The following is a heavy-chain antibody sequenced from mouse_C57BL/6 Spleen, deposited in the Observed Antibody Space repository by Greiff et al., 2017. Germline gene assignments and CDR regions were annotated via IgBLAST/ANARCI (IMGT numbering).Heavy chain of an antibody. CDR2: IYPGSGNT. CDR3: ASYYSNSPFDY. V-gene: IGHV1-76*01. J-gene: IGHJ2*01. Sequence: QVQLQQSGAELVRPGASVKLSCKASGYTFTDYYINWVKHRPGQGLEWIARIYPGSGNTYYNEKFKGKATLTAEKSSSTAYMQLSSLTSEDSAVYFCASYYSNSPFDYWGQGTTLTVSS. D-gene: IGHD2-5*01. CDR1: GYTFTDYY.